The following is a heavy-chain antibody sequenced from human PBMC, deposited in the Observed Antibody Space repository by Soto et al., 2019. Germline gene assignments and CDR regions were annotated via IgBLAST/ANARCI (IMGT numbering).Heavy chain of an antibody. J-gene: IGHJ4*02. CDR1: GGSVSSGSYY. Sequence: PSETLSLTCTVSGGSVSSGSYYWSWIRQPPGKGLEWVSTISGSGGSTYYADSVKGRFTISRDNSKNTLDLQMNSLRAEDTAVYYCAKELRHDYNLAYFAHWGQGTLVTVSS. D-gene: IGHD4-4*01. V-gene: IGHV3-23*01. CDR2: ISGSGGST. CDR3: AKELRHDYNLAYFAH.